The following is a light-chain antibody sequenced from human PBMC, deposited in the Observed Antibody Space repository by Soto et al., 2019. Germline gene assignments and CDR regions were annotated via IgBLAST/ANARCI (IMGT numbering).Light chain of an antibody. CDR2: DAS. J-gene: IGKJ2*01. CDR1: QSLGDY. V-gene: IGKV3-11*01. CDR3: QQRGT. Sequence: ELLLTQSPATLSLSPGQRATLSCRASQSLGDYLACYQQKPGQAPRLLIYDASNRATGIPARFSGGGSGTDFALPISSLEPEDFAVYYCQQRGTFGQGTKLEIK.